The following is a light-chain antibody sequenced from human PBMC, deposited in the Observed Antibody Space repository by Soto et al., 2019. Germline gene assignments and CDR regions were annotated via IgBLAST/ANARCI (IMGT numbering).Light chain of an antibody. CDR3: QQYNSYSPST. CDR1: QSISSY. CDR2: DAS. Sequence: LQMTNSPSSLSASVGDRVTITCRASQSISSYLNWYQQKPGKAPNLLIYDASHLESGVPSRFSGSGSGTEFTLTISSLQPDDFATYYCQQYNSYSPSTFGQGTKVDIK. V-gene: IGKV1-5*01. J-gene: IGKJ1*01.